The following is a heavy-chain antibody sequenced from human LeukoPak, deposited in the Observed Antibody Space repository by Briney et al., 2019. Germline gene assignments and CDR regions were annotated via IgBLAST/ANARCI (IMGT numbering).Heavy chain of an antibody. D-gene: IGHD3-10*01. Sequence: GASVKVSCKASGYTFTGYYMHWVRQAPGQGLEWMGWISAYNGNTNYAQKLQGRVTMTTDTSTSTAYMELRSLRSDDTAVYYCARNGYGSGSSWWGQGTLVTVSS. CDR3: ARNGYGSGSSW. J-gene: IGHJ4*02. V-gene: IGHV1-18*04. CDR2: ISAYNGNT. CDR1: GYTFTGYY.